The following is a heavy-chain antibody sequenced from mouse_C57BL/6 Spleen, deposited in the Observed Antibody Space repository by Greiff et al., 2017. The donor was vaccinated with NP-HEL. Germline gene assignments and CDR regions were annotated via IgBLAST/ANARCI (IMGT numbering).Heavy chain of an antibody. Sequence: VQLQQSGAELVRPGASVTLSCKASGYTFTDYEMHWVKQTPVHGLEWIGAIDPETGGTAYNQKFKGKAILTADKSSSTAYMERRSLTSEDSAVYYCTRADYYGSSYGYYFDYWGQGTTLTVSS. J-gene: IGHJ2*01. CDR3: TRADYYGSSYGYYFDY. CDR2: IDPETGGT. D-gene: IGHD1-1*01. V-gene: IGHV1-15*01. CDR1: GYTFTDYE.